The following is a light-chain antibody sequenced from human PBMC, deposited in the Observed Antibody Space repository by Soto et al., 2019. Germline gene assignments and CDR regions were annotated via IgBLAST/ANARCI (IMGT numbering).Light chain of an antibody. CDR2: DAS. CDR3: QQYHSYYPWT. CDR1: QSLLHSYGKTY. J-gene: IGKJ1*01. V-gene: IGKV2-29*01. Sequence: DIVMSQTPLSLSVTPGQPASISFKSSQSLLHSYGKTYLYWYQQKPGKPPKLLIYDASSLESGVPSRFSGSGSGTDFSLTITSLQPDDSATYYCQQYHSYYPWTFGQGTKVDIK.